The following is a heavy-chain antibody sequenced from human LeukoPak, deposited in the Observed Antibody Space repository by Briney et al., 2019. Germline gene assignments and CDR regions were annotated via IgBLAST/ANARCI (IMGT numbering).Heavy chain of an antibody. Sequence: GGSLRLSCAASGFTFSSYSMNWVRQAPGKVLEWVSYISSSSSTKYYADSVKGRFTISRDNAKNSLYLQMNSLRDEDTAVYYCARDLPPGSSGWYLGYWGQGTLVTVSS. CDR3: ARDLPPGSSGWYLGY. CDR1: GFTFSSYS. V-gene: IGHV3-48*02. J-gene: IGHJ4*02. D-gene: IGHD6-19*01. CDR2: ISSSSSTK.